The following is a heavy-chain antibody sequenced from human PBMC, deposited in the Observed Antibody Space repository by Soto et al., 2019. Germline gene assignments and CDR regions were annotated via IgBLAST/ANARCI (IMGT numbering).Heavy chain of an antibody. J-gene: IGHJ4*02. CDR1: GFSVSGHY. CDR3: ARSMMVRGVLFDL. Sequence: EVQLVESGGGLIQPGGSLRLSCEVSGFSVSGHYMSWVRQAPGKGLDWVSVFYSGGSRYYADSVRGRFTISRDESQNTLYLQMNNLRAEDTAVYYCARSMMVRGVLFDLWGRGSLVSVSS. D-gene: IGHD3-10*01. CDR2: FYSGGSR. V-gene: IGHV3-53*01.